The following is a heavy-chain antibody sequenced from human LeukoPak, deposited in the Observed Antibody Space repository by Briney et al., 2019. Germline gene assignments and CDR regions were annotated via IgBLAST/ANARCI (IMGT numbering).Heavy chain of an antibody. V-gene: IGHV3-30*18. CDR1: GFTFSSYG. CDR2: ISYDGSNK. CDR3: AKVTGARWAFDI. J-gene: IGHJ3*02. Sequence: PGGSLRLSCAASGFTFSSYGMHWVRQAPGKGLEWVAVISYDGSNKYYADSVKGRFTISRDNSKNTLYLQMNSLRAEDTAVYYCAKVTGARWAFDIWGQGTMVTVSS. D-gene: IGHD5-24*01.